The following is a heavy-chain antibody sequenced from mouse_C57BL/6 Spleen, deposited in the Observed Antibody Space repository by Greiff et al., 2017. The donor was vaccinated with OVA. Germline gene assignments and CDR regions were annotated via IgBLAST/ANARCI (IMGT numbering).Heavy chain of an antibody. CDR3: ARKSSGHAGWFAY. CDR2: INPNNGGT. Sequence: EVQLQQSGPELVKPGASVKISCKASGYTFTDYYMNWVKQSHGKSLEWIGDINPNNGGTSYNQKFKGKATLTVDKSSSTAYMELRSLTSEDSAVYYCARKSSGHAGWFAYWGQGTLVTVSA. J-gene: IGHJ3*01. D-gene: IGHD3-2*02. CDR1: GYTFTDYY. V-gene: IGHV1-26*01.